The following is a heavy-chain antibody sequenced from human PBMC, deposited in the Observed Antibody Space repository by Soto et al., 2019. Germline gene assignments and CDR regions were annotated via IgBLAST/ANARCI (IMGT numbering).Heavy chain of an antibody. CDR2: ISYDGTNK. CDR1: GFSFSISP. V-gene: IGHV3-30-3*01. J-gene: IGHJ4*02. CDR3: ARDPKTSGGQHWAFNYFDS. D-gene: IGHD7-27*01. Sequence: PGGSLRLSCAASGFSFSISPMHWFLQSPGKGPELVALISYDGTNKFYADSVKGRFTISRDNSKSTLYLQVDSLRPEDAAVYYCARDPKTSGGQHWAFNYFDSWGQGTLVTVSS.